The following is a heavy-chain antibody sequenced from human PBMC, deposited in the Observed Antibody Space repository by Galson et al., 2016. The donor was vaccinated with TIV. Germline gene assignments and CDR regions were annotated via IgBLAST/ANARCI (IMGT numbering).Heavy chain of an antibody. V-gene: IGHV1-2*02. CDR3: ARARYGDYFDY. Sequence: SVKVYCKASGDTFTGYYVHWVRQAPGQGLEWMGWIDPRSVATNYAQKFQGRVTMTRDTSISTAHMELTRLTPDDTAVYYCARARYGDYFDYWGQGTLVTVSS. CDR1: GDTFTGYY. CDR2: IDPRSVAT. J-gene: IGHJ4*02. D-gene: IGHD4-17*01.